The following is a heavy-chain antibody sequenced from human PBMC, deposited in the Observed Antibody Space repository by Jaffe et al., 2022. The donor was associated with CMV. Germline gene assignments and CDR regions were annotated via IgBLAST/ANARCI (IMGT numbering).Heavy chain of an antibody. CDR3: AKVGWDSTAWYRIES. Sequence: EVQLVESGGGLVQPGGSLRLSCAASGFTFSNYWMTWVRQAPGKGLEWVANMKQDGSEKYYADSVKGRFTISRDNAENSLYLQMNSLRAEDTAVYYCAKVGWDSTAWYRIESWGQGTLVTVSS. J-gene: IGHJ5*02. CDR1: GFTFSNYW. D-gene: IGHD6-19*01. V-gene: IGHV3-7*01. CDR2: MKQDGSEK.